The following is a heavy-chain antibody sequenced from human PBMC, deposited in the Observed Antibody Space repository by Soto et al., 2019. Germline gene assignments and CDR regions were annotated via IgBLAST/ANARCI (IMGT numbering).Heavy chain of an antibody. J-gene: IGHJ4*02. CDR2: ISAYNGNT. CDR1: GYTFTSYG. Sequence: ASVKVSCKASGYTFTSYGISWVRQAPGQGLEWMGWISAYNGNTNYAQKLQGRVTMTTDTSTSTAYMELRSLRSDDTAVYYCAREGPSGGYSYGYVYWGQGTLVTVSS. V-gene: IGHV1-18*01. CDR3: AREGPSGGYSYGYVY. D-gene: IGHD5-18*01.